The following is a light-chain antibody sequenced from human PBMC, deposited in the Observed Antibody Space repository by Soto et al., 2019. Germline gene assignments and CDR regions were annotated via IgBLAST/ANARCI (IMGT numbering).Light chain of an antibody. CDR2: VGTGGIVG. CDR1: SGYSNYK. Sequence: QSVLTQPPSASASLGASVTLTCTLSSGYSNYKVEWYQQRPGKGPRFVMRVGTGGIVGSKGDGIPDRFSVLGSGLNRYLTIKNIQEEDESDYHCGADHGSGNNFVRVFGGGTKVTVL. J-gene: IGLJ2*01. CDR3: GADHGSGNNFVRV. V-gene: IGLV9-49*01.